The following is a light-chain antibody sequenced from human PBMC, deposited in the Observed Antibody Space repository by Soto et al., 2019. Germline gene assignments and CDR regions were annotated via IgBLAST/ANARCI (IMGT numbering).Light chain of an antibody. Sequence: IQMTQSPATLSASVGDRVTITCRASQSISSWLAWYQQKPGKAPKLLIYDASSLESGVPPRFSGSGSGTEFTLTISSLQPDDFATYYCQQYNSYSPWTFGQGTKVDIK. J-gene: IGKJ1*01. V-gene: IGKV1-5*01. CDR1: QSISSW. CDR3: QQYNSYSPWT. CDR2: DAS.